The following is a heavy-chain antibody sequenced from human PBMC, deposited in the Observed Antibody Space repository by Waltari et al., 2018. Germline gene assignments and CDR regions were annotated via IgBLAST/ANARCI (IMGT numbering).Heavy chain of an antibody. J-gene: IGHJ4*02. V-gene: IGHV3-53*01. CDR2: IYTSGST. CDR1: GFRVSSTY. Sequence: EVQLVESGGGLIQPGGSLRLFCAASGFRVSSTYMSWVRQAPGKGLEWVSVIYTSGSTDYADSVKGRFTISRDDSKNTLFLQMNNLRAEDTAVYYCARDRKYYSSGWSVIFDYWGQGTLVTVSS. D-gene: IGHD6-19*01. CDR3: ARDRKYYSSGWSVIFDY.